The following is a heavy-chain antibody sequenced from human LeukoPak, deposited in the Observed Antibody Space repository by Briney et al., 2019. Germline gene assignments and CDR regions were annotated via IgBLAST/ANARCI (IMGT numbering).Heavy chain of an antibody. CDR3: ARGATIFGYYYYMDV. CDR1: GGTFSSYA. Sequence: ASVKFSCKASGGTFSSYAISWVRQAPGQGLEWMGGIIPIFGTANYAQKFQGRVTITADESTSTAYMELSSLRSEDTAVYYCARGATIFGYYYYMDVWGKGTTVTVSS. J-gene: IGHJ6*03. V-gene: IGHV1-69*13. CDR2: IIPIFGTA. D-gene: IGHD3-3*01.